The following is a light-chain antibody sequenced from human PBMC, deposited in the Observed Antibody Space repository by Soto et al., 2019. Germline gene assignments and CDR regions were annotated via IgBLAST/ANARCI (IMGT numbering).Light chain of an antibody. V-gene: IGKV1-9*01. Sequence: DIQLTQSPSLLSASVGDRVTITCRASQGIRNYLAWYQQRPAKAPELLIYAASTLQTGVPPRFSGSGSGTEFTLRISNLQPEDFATYYCQQLNDYPYTFGKGTKLEIK. CDR3: QQLNDYPYT. CDR1: QGIRNY. CDR2: AAS. J-gene: IGKJ2*01.